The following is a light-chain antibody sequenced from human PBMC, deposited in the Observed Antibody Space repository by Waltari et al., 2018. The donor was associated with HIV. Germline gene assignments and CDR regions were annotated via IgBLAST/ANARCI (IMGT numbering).Light chain of an antibody. CDR1: KLGDKF. CDR3: HAWDGSTVV. CDR2: EDR. Sequence: SYELIQPPSVSVSPGQTASITCSGDKLGDKFCYWYQQKPGQSPVVIIYEDRKRPSGIPERFSGSNSGNTATLTISGAQAMDEADYYCHAWDGSTVVFGGGTKLTVL. J-gene: IGLJ2*01. V-gene: IGLV3-1*01.